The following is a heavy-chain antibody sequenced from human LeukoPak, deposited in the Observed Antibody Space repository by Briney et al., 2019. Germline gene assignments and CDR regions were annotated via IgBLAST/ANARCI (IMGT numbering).Heavy chain of an antibody. CDR1: GGSISSSNW. Sequence: SETLSLACAVSGGSISSSNWWSWVRRPPGKGLEWIGEIHHIGSTNYNPSLKSRVTISVDKSKNQSSLKLSSVTAADTAVYYCARRYIRGDTYGFDIWGQGTMVTVSS. CDR3: ARRYIRGDTYGFDI. V-gene: IGHV4-4*02. D-gene: IGHD3-10*01. J-gene: IGHJ3*02. CDR2: IHHIGST.